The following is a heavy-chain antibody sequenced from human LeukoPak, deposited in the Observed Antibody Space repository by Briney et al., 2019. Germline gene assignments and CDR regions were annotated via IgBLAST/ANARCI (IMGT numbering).Heavy chain of an antibody. CDR1: GGSISGYY. V-gene: IGHV4-59*12. Sequence: SETLSLTCTVSGGSISGYYWSWIRQPPGKGLEWIGYIYYSGSTSYNPSLKSRVTISVDTSKNQFSLKLSSVTAADTAVYYCARGLNLYYYYYMDVWGKGTTVTVSS. J-gene: IGHJ6*03. CDR3: ARGLNLYYYYYMDV. CDR2: IYYSGST.